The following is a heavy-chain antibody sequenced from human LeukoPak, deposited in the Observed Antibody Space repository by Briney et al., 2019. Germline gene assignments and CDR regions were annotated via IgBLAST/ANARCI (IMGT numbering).Heavy chain of an antibody. CDR3: ARGLYDILTGYPYYTDY. CDR2: ISAYNGNT. J-gene: IGHJ4*02. Sequence: ASVKVSCKASGYTFTSYGISWVRQAPGQGLEWMGWISAYNGNTNYAQKLQGRVTMTTDTSTSTAYMELTSLRSDDTAVYYCARGLYDILTGYPYYTDYWGQGTLVTVSS. V-gene: IGHV1-18*01. CDR1: GYTFTSYG. D-gene: IGHD3-9*01.